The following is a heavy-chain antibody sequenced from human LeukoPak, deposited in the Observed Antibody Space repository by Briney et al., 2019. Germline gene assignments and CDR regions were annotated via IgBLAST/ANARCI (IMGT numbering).Heavy chain of an antibody. D-gene: IGHD1-1*01. V-gene: IGHV4-38-2*01. CDR3: ARGVALSDHGIIDS. J-gene: IGHJ4*02. CDR2: IYHNRIT. Sequence: SETLSLTCAVSAYSVSSGLFWGWIRQPPGKGLEWIATIYHNRITHYNTSLKSRVTISVDTSKNQFSLKMSSVTAADTAVYYCARGVALSDHGIIDSWGQGTLATVSS. CDR1: AYSVSSGLF.